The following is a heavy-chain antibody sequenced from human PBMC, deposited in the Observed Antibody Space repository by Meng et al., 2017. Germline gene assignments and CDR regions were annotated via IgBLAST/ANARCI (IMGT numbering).Heavy chain of an antibody. CDR3: ARETLAYCGGDCYFSDAFDI. V-gene: IGHV3-48*03. D-gene: IGHD2-21*02. CDR1: GFTFSSYE. Sequence: GGSLRLSCAASGFTFSSYEMNWVRQAPGKGLEWVSYISSSGSTIYYADSVKGRFTISRDNAKNSLYLQMNSLRAEDTAVYYCARETLAYCGGDCYFSDAFDIWGQGTMVTVSS. J-gene: IGHJ3*02. CDR2: ISSSGSTI.